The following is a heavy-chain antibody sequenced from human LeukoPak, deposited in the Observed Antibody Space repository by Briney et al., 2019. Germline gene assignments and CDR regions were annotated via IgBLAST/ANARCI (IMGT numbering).Heavy chain of an antibody. CDR3: ARGVEPLAANTLAY. D-gene: IGHD1-14*01. J-gene: IGHJ4*02. V-gene: IGHV3-53*01. CDR1: GFTVITND. Sequence: GGSLRLSCAASGFTVITNDMTWVRQAPGKGLEWVSVLYSDGNTKYADSVQGRFTISRDNSKNTLYLEMNSLSPDDTAVYYCARGVEPLAANTLAYWGQGTLVTVCS. CDR2: LYSDGNT.